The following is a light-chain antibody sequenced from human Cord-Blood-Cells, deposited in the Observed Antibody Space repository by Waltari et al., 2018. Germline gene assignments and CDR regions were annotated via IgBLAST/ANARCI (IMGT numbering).Light chain of an antibody. V-gene: IGKV3-11*01. CDR2: DAS. CDR1: PSVSSY. CDR3: QQRSNWPPT. Sequence: VLTQSPATLSLSPGERATLSCTASPSVSSYLAWYQQKPGQAPRLLIYDASNRATGIPARFSGSWSGTDFTLTISSLEPEDFAVYYCQQRSNWPPTFGGRTKVEIK. J-gene: IGKJ4*01.